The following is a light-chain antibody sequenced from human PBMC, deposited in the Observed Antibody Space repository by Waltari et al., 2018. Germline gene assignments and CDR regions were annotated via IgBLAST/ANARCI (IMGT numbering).Light chain of an antibody. CDR1: QTVITY. Sequence: EIVLTQSPATLSLSPGERATLSCRASQTVITYLAWYQQKPGQAPRLLISDASNRVPGIPARFSGSGSGTDFTLTISSLEPEDFAVYYCQQRYYWPPWTFGQGTKVVLK. J-gene: IGKJ1*01. CDR3: QQRYYWPPWT. CDR2: DAS. V-gene: IGKV3-11*01.